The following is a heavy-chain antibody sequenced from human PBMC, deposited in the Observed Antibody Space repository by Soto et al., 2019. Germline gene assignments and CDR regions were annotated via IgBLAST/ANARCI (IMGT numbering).Heavy chain of an antibody. CDR1: GFTFSSYS. CDR3: ARDCFAGTIGGMDV. V-gene: IGHV3-21*01. J-gene: IGHJ6*02. D-gene: IGHD3-16*01. Sequence: PGGSLRLSCAASGFTFSSYSMNWVRQAPGRGLEWVSSISSSSSYIYYADSVKGRFTISRDNAKNSLYLQMNSLRAEDTAVYYCARDCFAGTIGGMDVWGQGTTVTVSS. CDR2: ISSSSSYI.